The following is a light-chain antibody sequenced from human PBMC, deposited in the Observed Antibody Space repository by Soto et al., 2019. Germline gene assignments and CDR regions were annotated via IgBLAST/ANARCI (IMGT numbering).Light chain of an antibody. Sequence: QSVLTQPPSASGSPGQSVAISCTGTSSDVGGYNYVSWYQQRPGKAPKLMIYEVSKRPSGVPDRFSGSTSGNTASLTVSGLQAEDEADYYCISYAGSNNFGVFGTGTKVTVL. CDR2: EVS. V-gene: IGLV2-8*01. CDR3: ISYAGSNNFGV. CDR1: SSDVGGYNY. J-gene: IGLJ1*01.